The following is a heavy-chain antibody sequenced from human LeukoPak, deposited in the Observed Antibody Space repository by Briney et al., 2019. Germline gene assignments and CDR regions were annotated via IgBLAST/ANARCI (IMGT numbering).Heavy chain of an antibody. J-gene: IGHJ6*03. D-gene: IGHD3-10*01. CDR2: IFPSGGEI. CDR1: GFTFSTFA. Sequence: GGSLRLSCAASGFTFSTFAMIWVRQPPGKGLEWVSSIFPSGGEIHYADSVRGRFTISRDNSKNTLYLQMNSLRAEDTAVYYCAKRTWYYYGSGSYSYYYYMDVWGKGTTVTISS. V-gene: IGHV3-23*01. CDR3: AKRTWYYYGSGSYSYYYYMDV.